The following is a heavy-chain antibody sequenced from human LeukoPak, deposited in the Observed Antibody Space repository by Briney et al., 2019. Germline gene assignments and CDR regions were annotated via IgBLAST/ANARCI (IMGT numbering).Heavy chain of an antibody. Sequence: SGGSLRLSCAASGFTLSSYAMSWVRQAPGKGLEWVAVISYDGSNKYYADSVKGRFTISRDNSKNTLYLQMNSLRAEDTAVYYCARARGASYGSGSYPVDYWGQGTLVTVSS. CDR1: GFTLSSYA. D-gene: IGHD3-10*01. CDR3: ARARGASYGSGSYPVDY. J-gene: IGHJ4*02. V-gene: IGHV3-30-3*01. CDR2: ISYDGSNK.